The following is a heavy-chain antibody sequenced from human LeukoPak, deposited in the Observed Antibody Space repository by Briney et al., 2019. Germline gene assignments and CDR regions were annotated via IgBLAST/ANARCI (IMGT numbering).Heavy chain of an antibody. V-gene: IGHV5-51*01. J-gene: IGHJ4*02. Sequence: GESLKISCKASGFKFTSYWIGWVRQLPGKGVECMGIIHPGDSETRYSPSFQGQVTISADKSISTAYLQWSGLKASDTAMYYCARRLGATQPYFDFWGQGALVTVSS. D-gene: IGHD1-26*01. CDR2: IHPGDSET. CDR3: ARRLGATQPYFDF. CDR1: GFKFTSYW.